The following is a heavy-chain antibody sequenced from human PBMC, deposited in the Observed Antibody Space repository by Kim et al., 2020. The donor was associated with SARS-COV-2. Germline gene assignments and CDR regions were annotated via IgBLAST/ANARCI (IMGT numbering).Heavy chain of an antibody. CDR2: IRSKAYGGTT. D-gene: IGHD3-9*01. Sequence: GGSLRLSCTASGFTFGDYAMSWVRQAPGKGLEWVGFIRSKAYGGTTEYAASVKGRFTISRDDSKSIAYLQMNSLKTEDIAVYYCTREIRYFDWLFRSDYYYYGMDVWGQGTTVTVSS. CDR1: GFTFGDYA. V-gene: IGHV3-49*04. J-gene: IGHJ6*02. CDR3: TREIRYFDWLFRSDYYYYGMDV.